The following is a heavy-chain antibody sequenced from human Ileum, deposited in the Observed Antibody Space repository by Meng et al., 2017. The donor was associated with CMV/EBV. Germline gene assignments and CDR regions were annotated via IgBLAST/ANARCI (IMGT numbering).Heavy chain of an antibody. J-gene: IGHJ3*02. V-gene: IGHV4-39*07. CDR3: ATEKWAAAGYGAFDI. D-gene: IGHD6-13*01. Sequence: QLRRQESGPGLGKPSEPLSPTCTGSRGSISSSDYYWGWVRQPPGKGLEWIASIHSGGGTYYNPSLKSRVTISVDTSENQFSLRLTSVTAADTAVYYCATEKWAAAGYGAFDIWGQGTMVTVSS. CDR1: RGSISSSDYY. CDR2: IHSGGGT.